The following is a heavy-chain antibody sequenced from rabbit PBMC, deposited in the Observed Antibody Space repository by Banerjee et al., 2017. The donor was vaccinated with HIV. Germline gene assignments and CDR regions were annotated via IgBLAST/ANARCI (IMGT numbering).Heavy chain of an antibody. CDR2: IYVGSGNT. J-gene: IGHJ6*01. V-gene: IGHV1S40*01. CDR3: ARGSTDDVADYPYAATRLDL. Sequence: QSLEESGGDLVKPGASLTLTCTASGFSFSSSYYMCWVRQAPGKGLEWIGCIYVGSGNTYYASWAKGRFTISTTSSTTVTLQMTSLTAADTATYFCARGSTDDVADYPYAATRLDLWGPGTLVTVS. CDR1: GFSFSSSYY. D-gene: IGHD6-1*01.